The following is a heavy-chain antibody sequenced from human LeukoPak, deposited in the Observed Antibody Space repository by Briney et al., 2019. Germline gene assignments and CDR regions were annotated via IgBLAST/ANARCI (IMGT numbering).Heavy chain of an antibody. Sequence: GGSLRLSCAASGFTFSSYSMNWVRQAPGKGMEWVSYISSSSSTIYYADSVKGRFTISRDNAKNSLYLQMNSLRAEDTAVYYCARGPYGYGDSPPGFDYWGQGTLVTVFS. CDR3: ARGPYGYGDSPPGFDY. J-gene: IGHJ4*02. CDR2: ISSSSSTI. V-gene: IGHV3-48*01. CDR1: GFTFSSYS. D-gene: IGHD4-17*01.